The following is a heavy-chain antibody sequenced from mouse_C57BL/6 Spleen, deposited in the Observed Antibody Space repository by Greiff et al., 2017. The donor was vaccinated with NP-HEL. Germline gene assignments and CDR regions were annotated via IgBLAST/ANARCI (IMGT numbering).Heavy chain of an antibody. D-gene: IGHD2-4*01. J-gene: IGHJ2*01. V-gene: IGHV1-15*01. Sequence: QVQLQQSGAELVRPGASVTLSCKASGYTFTDYDMHWVKQTPVHGLEWIGAIDPETGGTAYNQKFKGKAILTADKSSSTAYMELRSLTSEDSAVYYCTRRDYDGYCFDYWGQGTTLTVSS. CDR2: IDPETGGT. CDR3: TRRDYDGYCFDY. CDR1: GYTFTDYD.